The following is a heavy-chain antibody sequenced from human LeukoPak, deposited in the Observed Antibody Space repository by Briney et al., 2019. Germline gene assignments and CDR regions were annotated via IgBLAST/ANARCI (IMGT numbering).Heavy chain of an antibody. D-gene: IGHD6-13*01. CDR1: GFTFSSYA. CDR2: ISGSGGST. CDR3: AKDRKTRIAAAGTHFYYYYGMDV. J-gene: IGHJ6*02. V-gene: IGHV3-23*01. Sequence: PGGSLRLSCAASGFTFSSYAMSWVRQAPGKGLEWVSAISGSGGSTYYADSVKGRFTISRDNSKNTLYLQMNSLRAEDTAVYYCAKDRKTRIAAAGTHFYYYYGMDVWGQGTTATVSS.